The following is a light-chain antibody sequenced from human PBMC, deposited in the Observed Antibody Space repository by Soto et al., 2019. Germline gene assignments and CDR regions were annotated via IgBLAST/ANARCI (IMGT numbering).Light chain of an antibody. Sequence: DIQMTQSPSSLSASVGDRVTITCQASQDISNSLNWYQQRPGKAPNLLIYDASNLETGVTSRFSGSGSGTHFTLTISSLQPEDIATYHCQQYNNLPLTFGGGTKVEIK. J-gene: IGKJ4*01. CDR1: QDISNS. CDR2: DAS. CDR3: QQYNNLPLT. V-gene: IGKV1-33*01.